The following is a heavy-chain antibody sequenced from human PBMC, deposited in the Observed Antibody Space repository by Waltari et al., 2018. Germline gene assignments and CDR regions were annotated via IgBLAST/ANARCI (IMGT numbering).Heavy chain of an antibody. CDR3: ARTIAARPEDYYYYGMDV. Sequence: QVQLQESGPGLVKPSETLSLTCTVSGGSISPYYWRWIRQPPGKGLEWIGYIYYTGTTNYNPSLKSRVTISVDTSKNQFSLKLTSVTVADTAMYYCARTIAARPEDYYYYGMDVWGQGTTVTVSS. V-gene: IGHV4-59*08. D-gene: IGHD6-6*01. CDR2: IYYTGTT. J-gene: IGHJ6*02. CDR1: GGSISPYY.